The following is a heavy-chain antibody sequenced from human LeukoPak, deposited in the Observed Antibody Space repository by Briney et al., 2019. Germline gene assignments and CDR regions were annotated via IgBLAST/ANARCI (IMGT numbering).Heavy chain of an antibody. Sequence: SGGSLRLSCAASGFTFGSYWMSWVRQTPGKGLEGVANIKQDGGEKYNVDSVRGRFTISRENAENSLFLQMNRLRAEDTAVYYCARVPAADYYYYYPVDVWGKGTTVTASS. CDR2: IKQDGGEK. J-gene: IGHJ6*03. D-gene: IGHD2-2*01. CDR1: GFTFGSYW. CDR3: ARVPAADYYYYYPVDV. V-gene: IGHV3-7*01.